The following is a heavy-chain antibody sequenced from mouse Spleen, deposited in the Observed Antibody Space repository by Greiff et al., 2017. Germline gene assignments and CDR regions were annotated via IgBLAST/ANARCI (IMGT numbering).Heavy chain of an antibody. D-gene: IGHD2-3*01. CDR3: ARRIYDGYSDY. CDR2: IDPSDSYT. CDR1: GYTFTSYW. Sequence: QVHVKQPGAELVKPGASVKLSCKASGYTFTSYWMQWVKQRPGQGLEWIGEIDPSDSYTNYNQKFKGKATLTVDTSSSTAYMQLSSLTSEDSAVYYCARRIYDGYSDYWGQGTTLTVSS. V-gene: IGHV1-50*01. J-gene: IGHJ2*01.